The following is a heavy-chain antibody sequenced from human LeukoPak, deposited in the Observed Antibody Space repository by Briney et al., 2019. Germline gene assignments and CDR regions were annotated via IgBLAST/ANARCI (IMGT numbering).Heavy chain of an antibody. V-gene: IGHV4-61*05. CDR1: GGSISSSSYY. CDR2: IHTSGGS. CDR3: ARLGSYHGF. D-gene: IGHD1-26*01. Sequence: SETLSLTCTVSGGSISSSSYYWGWIRQPPGKGLEWIGHIHTSGGSSPYPSLKSRLTMSIDTSRNQFSLKLTSVTAADTAVYFCARLGSYHGFWGQGALVTVSS. J-gene: IGHJ4*02.